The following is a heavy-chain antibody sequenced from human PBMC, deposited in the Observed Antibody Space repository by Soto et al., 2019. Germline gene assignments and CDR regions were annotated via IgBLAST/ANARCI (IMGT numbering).Heavy chain of an antibody. CDR2: IYPGDSDT. D-gene: IGHD6-19*01. J-gene: IGHJ6*02. CDR1: GYSFTSYW. Sequence: GESLKISCKGSGYSFTSYWIGWVRQMPGKXLEWMGIIYPGDSDTRYSPSFQGQVTISADKSISTAYLQWSSLKASDTAMYYCARQAIAVAPLYYYYGMDVWGQGTTVTVSS. CDR3: ARQAIAVAPLYYYYGMDV. V-gene: IGHV5-51*01.